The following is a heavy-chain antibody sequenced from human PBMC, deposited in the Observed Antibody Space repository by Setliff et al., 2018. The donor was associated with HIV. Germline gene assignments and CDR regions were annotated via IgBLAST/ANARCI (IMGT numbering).Heavy chain of an antibody. Sequence: ASVKVSCKSSGYNFTTYDINWVRQATGQGPEWMGWMNPNSGNTGYAQNFQGRVTITADESTSTAYMELSSLRSEDSAVYFCARPIRAAAGNDAFHVWGQGTMVTVSS. CDR2: MNPNSGNT. D-gene: IGHD6-13*01. CDR1: GYNFTTYD. CDR3: ARPIRAAAGNDAFHV. V-gene: IGHV1-8*03. J-gene: IGHJ3*01.